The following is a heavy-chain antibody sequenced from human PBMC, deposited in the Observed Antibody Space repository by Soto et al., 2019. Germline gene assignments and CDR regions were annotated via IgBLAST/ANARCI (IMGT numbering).Heavy chain of an antibody. J-gene: IGHJ4*02. CDR2: ISYEGSTT. V-gene: IGHV3-30-3*01. D-gene: IGHD6-19*01. CDR3: AKQFNGWAYYFGY. CDR1: GFTFSTNA. Sequence: QVQLVESGGGVVQPGRSLRLSCAASGFTFSTNAMHWVRQAPGKGLEWVAVISYEGSTTYYADSVKGRFTISRDNSKNTLYLQRDSMRTEDTAGYAGAKQFNGWAYYFGYWGQGTPVTVSS.